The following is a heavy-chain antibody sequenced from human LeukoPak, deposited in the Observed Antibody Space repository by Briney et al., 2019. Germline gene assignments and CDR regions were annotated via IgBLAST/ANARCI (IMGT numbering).Heavy chain of an antibody. J-gene: IGHJ4*02. Sequence: ASVKVSCKVSGYTLTELSMHWVRQAPGKGLEWMGGFDPEDGETIYAQKFQGRVTMTEDTSTDTAYMELSSLRSEDTAVYYCATGIRCSSTRCSIYDYWGQGTLVTVSS. D-gene: IGHD2-2*01. V-gene: IGHV1-24*01. CDR1: GYTLTELS. CDR3: ATGIRCSSTRCSIYDY. CDR2: FDPEDGET.